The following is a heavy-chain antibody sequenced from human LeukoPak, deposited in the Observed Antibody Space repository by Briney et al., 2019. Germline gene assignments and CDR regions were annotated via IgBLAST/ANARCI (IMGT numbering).Heavy chain of an antibody. V-gene: IGHV3-23*01. CDR3: AKTVGATPAGDY. D-gene: IGHD1-26*01. CDR1: GFTFSSYA. Sequence: PGGSLRLPCAASGFTFSSYAMSWVRQAPGKGLEWVSAISGSGGSTYYADSVKGRFTISRDNSKNTLYLQMNSLRAEDTAVYYCAKTVGATPAGDYWGQGTLVTVSS. J-gene: IGHJ4*02. CDR2: ISGSGGST.